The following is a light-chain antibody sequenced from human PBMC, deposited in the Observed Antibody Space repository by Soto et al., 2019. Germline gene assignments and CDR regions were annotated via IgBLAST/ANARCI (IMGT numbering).Light chain of an antibody. CDR3: QQRSTWPYT. V-gene: IGKV3-11*01. J-gene: IGKJ2*01. CDR1: QSVSRY. Sequence: EIVLTQSPATLSLSPGERATLSCRASQSVSRYVAWYQQKPGQAPRLLIFDASTRATGFPAGFSGSGSGTDFTLTISSLEPEDFAVYYCQQRSTWPYTFGQGTKVDIK. CDR2: DAS.